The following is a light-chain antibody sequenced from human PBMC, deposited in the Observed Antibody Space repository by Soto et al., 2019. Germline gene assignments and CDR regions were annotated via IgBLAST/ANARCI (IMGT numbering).Light chain of an antibody. J-gene: IGKJ1*01. V-gene: IGKV1-39*01. CDR2: ATS. Sequence: DIEMTQSPSSLSASVGDRVTITCRTSQNISSYLNWYQQRPGKAPTLLIYATSSLESGVPSRFSGSGSGTDFALTISSLQPEDFATYYCQQNYSTPQAFGQGTKVEIK. CDR1: QNISSY. CDR3: QQNYSTPQA.